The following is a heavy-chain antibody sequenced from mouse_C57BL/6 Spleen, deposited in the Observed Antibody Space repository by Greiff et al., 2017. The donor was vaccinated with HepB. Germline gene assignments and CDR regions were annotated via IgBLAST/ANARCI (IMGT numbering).Heavy chain of an antibody. CDR2: IYPSDSET. D-gene: IGHD1-1*01. CDR3: ARGLITTVVEGYWYFDV. CDR1: GYTFTSYW. J-gene: IGHJ1*03. Sequence: QVQLQQPGAELVRPGSSVKLSCKASGYTFTSYWMDWVKQRPGQGLEWIGNIYPSDSETHYNQKFKDKATLTVDKSSSTAYMQLSSLTSEDSAVYYCARGLITTVVEGYWYFDVWGTGTPVTVSS. V-gene: IGHV1-61*01.